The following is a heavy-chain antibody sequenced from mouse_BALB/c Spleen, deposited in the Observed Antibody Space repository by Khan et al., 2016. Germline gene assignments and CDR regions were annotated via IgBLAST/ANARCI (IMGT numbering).Heavy chain of an antibody. Sequence: EVKLLESGGGLVQPGGSLKLSCAATGFDFSRYWMSWVRQAPGKGLEWIGEINADSSTINYTPSLKDKFIISRDNAKNTLYLQMSKVRTEDTALYYCARRSYYAMDYWGQGTSVTVSS. CDR3: ARRSYYAMDY. CDR2: INADSSTI. J-gene: IGHJ4*01. CDR1: GFDFSRYW. V-gene: IGHV4-1*02.